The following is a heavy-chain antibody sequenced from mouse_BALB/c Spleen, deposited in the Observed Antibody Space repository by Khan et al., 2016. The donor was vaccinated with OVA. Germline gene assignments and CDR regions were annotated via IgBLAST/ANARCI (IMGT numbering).Heavy chain of an antibody. Sequence: VQLQQSGPELVKPGTSVKVSCKASDYSFTDYNMFWVKQSLGKSLEWIGYIDPYNGGTNYNQKFEGKATLTVDKSSSTAFMHLNSLTSEDSAVYYCDLIYDYGTGFDFWGQGTTVTVSS. D-gene: IGHD1-1*01. CDR3: DLIYDYGTGFDF. CDR1: DYSFTDYN. V-gene: IGHV1S135*01. J-gene: IGHJ2*01. CDR2: IDPYNGGT.